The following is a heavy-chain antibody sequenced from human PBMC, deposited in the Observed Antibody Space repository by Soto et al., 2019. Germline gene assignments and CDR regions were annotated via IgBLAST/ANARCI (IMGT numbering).Heavy chain of an antibody. CDR1: GYTFTSYG. J-gene: IGHJ4*02. Sequence: ASVKVSCKASGYTFTSYGISWVRQAPGQGLEWMGWISAYNGNTNYAQKFQGRVTMTRNTSISTAYMELSSLRSEDTAVYYCARGPSGYYDSSGYANFDYWGQGTLVTVSS. V-gene: IGHV1-18*01. CDR2: ISAYNGNT. D-gene: IGHD3-22*01. CDR3: ARGPSGYYDSSGYANFDY.